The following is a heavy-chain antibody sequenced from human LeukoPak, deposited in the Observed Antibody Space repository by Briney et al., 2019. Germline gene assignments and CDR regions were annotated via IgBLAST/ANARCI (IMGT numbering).Heavy chain of an antibody. V-gene: IGHV3-21*01. J-gene: IGHJ4*02. CDR3: ARDDSLTYYYDTSGYYS. CDR2: ISTSSSYI. Sequence: PGGSLRLSCAASGFTFSSYSMNWVRQAPGKGLEWVSFISTSSSYIYYADSLKGRFTISRDNAKNSLYLQMISLRAEDTAVYYCARDDSLTYYYDTSGYYSWGQGTLVTVSS. D-gene: IGHD3-22*01. CDR1: GFTFSSYS.